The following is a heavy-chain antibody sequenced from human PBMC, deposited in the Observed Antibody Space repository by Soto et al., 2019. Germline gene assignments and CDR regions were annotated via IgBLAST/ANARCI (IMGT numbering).Heavy chain of an antibody. CDR2: IYYSGST. D-gene: IGHD3-16*02. V-gene: IGHV4-30-4*01. J-gene: IGHJ4*02. Sequence: SESLSLTCTVYGDSISSGDYYWSWIRQPPGKGLEWIGNIYYSGSTYYNPSLKSRGTISADTSKNQFSLKLSSVTATDTAVYYCASTMITMGGVIVIEYWGQGTLVTVS. CDR1: GDSISSGDYY. CDR3: ASTMITMGGVIVIEY.